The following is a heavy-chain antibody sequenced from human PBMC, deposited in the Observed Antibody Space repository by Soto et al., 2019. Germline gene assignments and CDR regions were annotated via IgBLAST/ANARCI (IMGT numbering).Heavy chain of an antibody. CDR3: ASLRDYGDYPFDY. CDR2: INHSGST. D-gene: IGHD4-17*01. J-gene: IGHJ4*02. CDR1: GGSFSGYY. V-gene: IGHV4-34*01. Sequence: QVQLQQWGAGLLKPSETLSLTCAVYGGSFSGYYWSWIRQPPGKGLEWIGEINHSGSTNYNPSLKSRVTVSVDTSKNQFSLKLSSVTAADTAVYYCASLRDYGDYPFDYWGQGTLVTVSS.